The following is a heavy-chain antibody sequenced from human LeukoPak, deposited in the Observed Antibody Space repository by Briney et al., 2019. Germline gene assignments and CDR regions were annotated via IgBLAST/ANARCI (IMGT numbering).Heavy chain of an antibody. V-gene: IGHV3-66*01. J-gene: IGHJ4*02. CDR3: ARVKSDIAAAGPEFDY. CDR2: IYSGGST. D-gene: IGHD6-13*01. CDR1: GFTVSSNY. Sequence: GGSLRLSCAASGFTVSSNYMSWVRQAPGKGLEWVSVIYSGGSTYYADSVKGRFTISRDNAKNSLYLQMNSLRAEDTAVYYCARVKSDIAAAGPEFDYWGQGTLVTVSS.